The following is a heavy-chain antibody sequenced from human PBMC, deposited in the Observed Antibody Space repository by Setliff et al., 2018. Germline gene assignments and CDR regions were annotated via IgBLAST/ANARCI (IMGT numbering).Heavy chain of an antibody. J-gene: IGHJ5*02. CDR3: VRGRTSGLFLSRFDP. Sequence: PSETLSLTCSVSGDSISIGAYFWSWIRHRPGEGLEYIGHITSSGYTNYSPSLQGRVAISEDTSENQFSLKLSSVTAADTVIYFCVRGRTSGLFLSRFDPWGQGTLVTVSS. CDR1: GDSISIGAYF. D-gene: IGHD2-21*01. V-gene: IGHV4-31*03. CDR2: ITSSGYT.